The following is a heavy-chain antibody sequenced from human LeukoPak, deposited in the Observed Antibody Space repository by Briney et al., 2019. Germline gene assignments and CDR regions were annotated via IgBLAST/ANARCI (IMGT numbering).Heavy chain of an antibody. V-gene: IGHV3-7*01. CDR3: AIDYYDSSGYHDY. D-gene: IGHD3-22*01. Sequence: PGGSLRLSCTASGFIFSTSWMTWVRQAPGKGLEWVANINLDGSEKYYVDSVKGRFTISRDNANNSLYLQMDSLRAEDTAVYYCAIDYYDSSGYHDYWGQGTLVTVSS. CDR2: INLDGSEK. CDR1: GFIFSTSW. J-gene: IGHJ4*02.